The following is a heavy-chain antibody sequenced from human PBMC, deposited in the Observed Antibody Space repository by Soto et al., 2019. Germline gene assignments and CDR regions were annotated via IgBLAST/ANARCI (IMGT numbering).Heavy chain of an antibody. CDR1: GFTFSSYW. CDR3: ARVVKGAWSSSFDY. Sequence: GGSLRLSCAASGFTFSSYWMHWVRHAPGKGLVWVSRINSDGSSTSYADSVKGRFTISRDNAKNTLYLQMNSLRAEDTAVDCCARVVKGAWSSSFDYWGQGTLVTVSS. V-gene: IGHV3-74*01. J-gene: IGHJ4*02. D-gene: IGHD6-6*01. CDR2: INSDGSST.